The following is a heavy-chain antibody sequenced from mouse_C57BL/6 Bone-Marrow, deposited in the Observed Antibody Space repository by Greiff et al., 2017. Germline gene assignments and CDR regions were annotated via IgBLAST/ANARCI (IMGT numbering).Heavy chain of an antibody. CDR1: GYTFTSYW. Sequence: QVQLKQPGAELVKPGASVTMSCKASGYTFTSYWITWVKQRPGQGLEWIGDIYPGSGSTNYNEKFQSKAKLTVDTSSSTAYMQLSSLTSEDSAVYYCARLLRYHYAMDYWGQGTSVTVSS. V-gene: IGHV1-55*01. CDR3: ARLLRYHYAMDY. J-gene: IGHJ4*01. D-gene: IGHD1-1*01. CDR2: IYPGSGST.